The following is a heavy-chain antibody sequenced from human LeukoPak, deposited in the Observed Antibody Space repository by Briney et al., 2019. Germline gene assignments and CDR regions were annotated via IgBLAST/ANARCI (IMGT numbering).Heavy chain of an antibody. CDR1: GFIFNSYE. D-gene: IGHD3-10*01. CDR3: ARDYGSGSFNYFDY. Sequence: GGSLRLSCAASGFIFNSYEMNWVRQAPGKGLEWVSTISGSGTNTWYADSVKGRFTISRDNSKNTLYLQMNSLRAEDTAVYYCARDYGSGSFNYFDYWGQGTLVTVSS. J-gene: IGHJ4*02. V-gene: IGHV3-48*03. CDR2: ISGSGTNT.